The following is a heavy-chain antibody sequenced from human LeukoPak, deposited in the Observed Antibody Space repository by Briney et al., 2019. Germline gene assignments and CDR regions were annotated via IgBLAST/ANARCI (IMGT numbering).Heavy chain of an antibody. J-gene: IGHJ4*02. CDR2: ISGSGSTI. CDR3: ARDLKAVSATGD. Sequence: GGSLRLSCAASGFTFSDYYMNWIRRAPGKGLEWVSYISGSGSTIFYANSVKGRFTISRDNAKNSLYLQMNSLRAEDTAVYYCARDLKAVSATGDWGQGTLVTVSS. CDR1: GFTFSDYY. D-gene: IGHD6-19*01. V-gene: IGHV3-11*01.